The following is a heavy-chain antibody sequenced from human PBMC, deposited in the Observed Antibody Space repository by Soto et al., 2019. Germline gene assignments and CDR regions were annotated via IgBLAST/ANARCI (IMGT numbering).Heavy chain of an antibody. V-gene: IGHV3-7*05. D-gene: IGHD2-21*02. CDR1: GFTFSSYW. J-gene: IGHJ4*02. Sequence: EVQLVESGGGLVQPGGSLRLSCAASGFTFSSYWMSWVRQAPGKGLEWVANIKQDGSEKYYVDSVKGRFTISRDNAKNSLYLQMNSLRAEDTAVYYCARVELSHIVVLTASTYWGQGTLVTVSS. CDR2: IKQDGSEK. CDR3: ARVELSHIVVLTASTY.